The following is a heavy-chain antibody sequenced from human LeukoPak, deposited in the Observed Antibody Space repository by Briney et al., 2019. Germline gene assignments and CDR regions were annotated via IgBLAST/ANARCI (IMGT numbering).Heavy chain of an antibody. J-gene: IGHJ4*02. CDR3: ARDGISSSWYGIDY. CDR2: INPNSGGT. D-gene: IGHD6-13*01. Sequence: GASVKVSCKSSGYTFTGYYMHWVRQAPGQGLKWMGWINPNSGGTNYAQKFQGRVTMTRDTSISTAYMELSRLRSDDTAVYYCARDGISSSWYGIDYWGQGTLVTVSS. V-gene: IGHV1-2*02. CDR1: GYTFTGYY.